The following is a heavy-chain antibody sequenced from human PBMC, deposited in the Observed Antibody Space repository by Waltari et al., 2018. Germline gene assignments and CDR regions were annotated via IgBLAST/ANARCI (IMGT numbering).Heavy chain of an antibody. CDR2: INHSGST. D-gene: IGHD2-15*01. CDR1: GGSFSGYY. J-gene: IGHJ4*02. Sequence: QVQLQQCGAGLLKPSETLSLTCAVYGGSFSGYYWRWIRQPPGKGLEWIGEINHSGSTNYNPSLKSRVTISVDTSKNQFSLKVNSVTAADTAVYYCARGYCSGDSCSVYFDYWGQGTLVTVSS. V-gene: IGHV4-34*02. CDR3: ARGYCSGDSCSVYFDY.